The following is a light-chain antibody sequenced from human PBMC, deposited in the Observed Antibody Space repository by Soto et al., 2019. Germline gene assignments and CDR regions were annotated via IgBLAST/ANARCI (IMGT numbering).Light chain of an antibody. CDR3: QQYNKWPLIT. CDR2: DVS. V-gene: IGKV3-11*01. Sequence: EFVLTQSPATLSLSLGERVTLSCRASQSVSSYLAWYQQKPGQAPRLLIYDVSNRANGIPARFSGSGSGTDFTLTISSLEPEDFALYYCQQYNKWPLITFGQGTRLEIK. CDR1: QSVSSY. J-gene: IGKJ5*01.